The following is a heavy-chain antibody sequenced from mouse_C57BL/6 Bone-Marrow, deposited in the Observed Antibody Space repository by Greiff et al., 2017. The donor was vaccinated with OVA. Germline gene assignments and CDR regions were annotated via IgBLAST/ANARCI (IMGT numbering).Heavy chain of an antibody. J-gene: IGHJ3*01. V-gene: IGHV1-81*01. Sequence: QVQLQQSGAELARPGASVKLSCKASGYTFTSYGISWVKQRTGQGLEWIGEIYPRSGNTYYNEKFKGKATLTADKSSSTAYMELRSLTSEDSAVYFCARFPGTEAYWGQGTLVTVSA. CDR2: IYPRSGNT. D-gene: IGHD4-1*01. CDR1: GYTFTSYG. CDR3: ARFPGTEAY.